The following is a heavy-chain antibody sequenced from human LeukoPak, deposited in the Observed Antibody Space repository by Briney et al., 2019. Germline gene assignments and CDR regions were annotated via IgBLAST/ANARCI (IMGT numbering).Heavy chain of an antibody. CDR1: GASVTSYY. V-gene: IGHV4-59*02. D-gene: IGHD3-22*01. CDR2: VYNSGST. J-gene: IGHJ4*02. CDR3: ASVLLSSGYSN. Sequence: SETLSLTCSVSGASVTSYYCNWIRQPPGKGLEWIGNVYNSGSTSYNPSLGSRATISVDTSKNQFSLKLSSVTAADTAVYYCASVLLSSGYSNWGQGNLVTVSS.